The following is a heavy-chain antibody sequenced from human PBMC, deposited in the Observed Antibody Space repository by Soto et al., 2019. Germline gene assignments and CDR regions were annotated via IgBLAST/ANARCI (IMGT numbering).Heavy chain of an antibody. J-gene: IGHJ5*02. CDR3: ARGGRSITGTLGWFDP. CDR2: ISSSSSYT. D-gene: IGHD1-20*01. CDR1: GFTFSDYY. Sequence: PGGSLRLSCAAYGFTFSDYYMSWIRQAPGKGLEWVSYISSSSSYTNYADSVKGRFTISRDNAKNSLYLQMNSLRAEDTAVYYCARGGRSITGTLGWFDPWGQGTLVTVSS. V-gene: IGHV3-11*06.